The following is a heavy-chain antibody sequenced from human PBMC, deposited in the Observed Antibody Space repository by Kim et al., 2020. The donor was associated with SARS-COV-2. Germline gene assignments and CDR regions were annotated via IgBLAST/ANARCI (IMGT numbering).Heavy chain of an antibody. J-gene: IGHJ5*02. Sequence: SVKVSCKASGGTFSSYAISWVRQAPGQGLEWMGGIIPIFGTANYAQKFQGRVTITADESTSTAYMELSSLRSEDTAVYYCASGAYYDSSGYFLAGWFDPWGQGPLVTVSS. CDR3: ASGAYYDSSGYFLAGWFDP. D-gene: IGHD3-22*01. CDR2: IIPIFGTA. CDR1: GGTFSSYA. V-gene: IGHV1-69*13.